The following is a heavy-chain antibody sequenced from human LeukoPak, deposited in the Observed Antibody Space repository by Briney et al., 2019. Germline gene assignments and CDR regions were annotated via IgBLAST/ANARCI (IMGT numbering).Heavy chain of an antibody. J-gene: IGHJ1*01. V-gene: IGHV3-48*04. D-gene: IGHD5-12*01. Sequence: PGGSLRLSCAASGFIFSSYSMNWVRQAPGKGLEWVSYISSYSGTIYYSDSVKGRFTISRDNAKNSLYLQMNSLRAEDTAVYYCATPSGYGYFQYWGQGTLVTVSS. CDR1: GFIFSSYS. CDR3: ATPSGYGYFQY. CDR2: ISSYSGTI.